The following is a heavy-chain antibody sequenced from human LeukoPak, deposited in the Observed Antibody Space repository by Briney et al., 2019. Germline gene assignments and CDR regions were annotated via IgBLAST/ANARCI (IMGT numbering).Heavy chain of an antibody. CDR3: ARGIRVAGTYYYYYYMDV. CDR1: GYTFTSYY. J-gene: IGHJ6*03. Sequence: GASVKVSCKASGYTFTSYYMHWVRQAPGQGREWMGIINPSGGSTSYAQKFQGRVTMTRDMSTSTVYMELSRLRSDDTAVYYCARGIRVAGTYYYYYYMDVWGKGTTVTISS. D-gene: IGHD6-19*01. CDR2: INPSGGST. V-gene: IGHV1-46*01.